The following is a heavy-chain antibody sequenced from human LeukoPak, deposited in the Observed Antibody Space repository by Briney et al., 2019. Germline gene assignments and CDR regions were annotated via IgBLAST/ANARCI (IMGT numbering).Heavy chain of an antibody. D-gene: IGHD1-1*01. J-gene: IGHJ6*03. CDR1: GFIFSDYG. Sequence: GGSLRLSCVASGFIFSDYGIQWVRQAPGKGLEWVAVIAYDGNDTYYGDSVRGRFTISRDNSKKMVYLEMNSLRVEDTAVYYCAKTGMLRRVGYLDVWGKGTAVIVSS. CDR3: AKTGMLRRVGYLDV. CDR2: IAYDGNDT. V-gene: IGHV3-30*18.